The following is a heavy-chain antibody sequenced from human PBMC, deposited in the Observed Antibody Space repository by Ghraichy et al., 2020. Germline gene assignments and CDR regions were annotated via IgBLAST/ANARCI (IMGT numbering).Heavy chain of an antibody. CDR2: IYNSGST. J-gene: IGHJ5*02. Sequence: SETLSLTCTVSGGSISSYYWSWIRQPPGKGLEWIGYIYNSGSTNYYPSLKSRVTISVDTSKNQFSLKLSSVTAADTAVYYCARDRRYCNGGRYTGGGFDPWGQGTLVTVSS. CDR1: GGSISSYY. D-gene: IGHD2-15*01. V-gene: IGHV4-59*01. CDR3: ARDRRYCNGGRYTGGGFDP.